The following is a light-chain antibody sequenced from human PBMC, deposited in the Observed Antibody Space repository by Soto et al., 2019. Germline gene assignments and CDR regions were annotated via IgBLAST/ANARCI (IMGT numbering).Light chain of an antibody. CDR3: LQHRSYPLT. CDR2: AAS. V-gene: IGKV1-17*03. J-gene: IGKJ4*01. Sequence: DIQMTQSRSAMSASVGDRVTITFRASQGIDNYLAWFQQKPGKVPQRLIYAASTLQSGVPSRFSGSGSGTEFTLTISSLQPEDFATYYCLQHRSYPLTFGGGTKVDIK. CDR1: QGIDNY.